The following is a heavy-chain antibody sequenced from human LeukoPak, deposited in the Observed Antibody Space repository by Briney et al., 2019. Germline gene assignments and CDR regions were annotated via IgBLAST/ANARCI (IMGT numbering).Heavy chain of an antibody. CDR3: ARGISYCGGDCSDY. J-gene: IGHJ4*02. CDR1: GYTFTGYY. CDR2: INPNSCGT. Sequence: ASVKVSCKASGYTFTGYYMHWMRQAPGQGLEWMGWINPNSCGTNYAQKFQGRVTMTRDTSISTAYMALSRVRSDDTAVYYCARGISYCGGDCSDYWGQGTLVTVSS. D-gene: IGHD2-21*02. V-gene: IGHV1-2*02.